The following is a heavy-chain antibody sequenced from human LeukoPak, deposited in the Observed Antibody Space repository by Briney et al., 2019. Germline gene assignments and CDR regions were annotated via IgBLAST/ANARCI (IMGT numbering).Heavy chain of an antibody. CDR2: IIPILGIA. D-gene: IGHD6-13*01. V-gene: IGHV1-69*04. CDR1: GGTFSSYA. Sequence: GASVKASCKASGGTFSSYAISWVRQAPGQGLEWMGRIIPILGIADYAQKFQGRVTMTEDTSTDTAYMELSSLRSEDTAVYYCATDLYSSSWDASDYWGQGTLVTVSS. J-gene: IGHJ4*02. CDR3: ATDLYSSSWDASDY.